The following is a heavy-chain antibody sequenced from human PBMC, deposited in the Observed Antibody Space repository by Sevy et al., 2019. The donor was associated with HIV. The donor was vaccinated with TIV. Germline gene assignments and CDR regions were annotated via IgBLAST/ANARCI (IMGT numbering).Heavy chain of an antibody. Sequence: SETLSLACTVYGGSINSSSWWSWVRQPPGKGLEWVGEIYRSGSTNYNPSLKSRVTISVDKSKNNFSLRLTSVTAADTAVYYCARRGYSGSLGDFDYWDQGTLVTVSS. J-gene: IGHJ4*02. CDR1: GGSINSSSW. CDR3: ARRGYSGSLGDFDY. D-gene: IGHD1-26*01. CDR2: IYRSGST. V-gene: IGHV4-4*02.